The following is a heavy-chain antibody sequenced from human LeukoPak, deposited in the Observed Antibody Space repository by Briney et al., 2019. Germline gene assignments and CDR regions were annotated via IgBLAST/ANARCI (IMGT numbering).Heavy chain of an antibody. CDR2: IWYDGSNK. J-gene: IGHJ4*02. D-gene: IGHD3-10*01. V-gene: IGHV3-33*08. CDR1: GFTFSSYW. Sequence: GGSLRLSCAASGFTFSSYWMNWVRQAPGKGLEWVAVIWYDGSNKYYADSVKGRFTISRDNSKNTLYLQMNSLRAEDTAVYYCARDGSSRLKTLNYFDYWGQGTLVTVSS. CDR3: ARDGSSRLKTLNYFDY.